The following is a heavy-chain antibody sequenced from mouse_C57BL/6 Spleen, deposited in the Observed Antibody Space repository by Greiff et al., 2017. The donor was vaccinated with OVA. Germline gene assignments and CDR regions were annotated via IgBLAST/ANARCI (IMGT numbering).Heavy chain of an antibody. CDR1: GYTFTSYW. CDR2: IYPGSGST. D-gene: IGHD1-1*01. J-gene: IGHJ2*01. CDR3: ARKGDYYYGSSLDY. V-gene: IGHV1-55*01. Sequence: QVQLQQPGAELVKPGASVKMSCKASGYTFTSYWITWVKQRPGQGLEWIGDIYPGSGSTNYNEKFKSKATLTVDTSSSTAYMQLSSLTSEDSAVYYCARKGDYYYGSSLDYGGQGTTLTVSS.